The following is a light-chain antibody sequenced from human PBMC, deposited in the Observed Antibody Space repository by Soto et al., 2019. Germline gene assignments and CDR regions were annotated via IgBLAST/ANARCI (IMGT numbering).Light chain of an antibody. V-gene: IGKV3-20*01. CDR1: QRVSSNY. Sequence: EIVLTQSPCTRSLSPGDRVTLSCRASQRVSSNYVAWYQQRPGQPPRLLIYSASRRANGIPDRFSGSGSGTDFTLTLSRLESEDFAVYYCQQYGTVPNTFGQGTRLEIK. CDR2: SAS. CDR3: QQYGTVPNT. J-gene: IGKJ5*01.